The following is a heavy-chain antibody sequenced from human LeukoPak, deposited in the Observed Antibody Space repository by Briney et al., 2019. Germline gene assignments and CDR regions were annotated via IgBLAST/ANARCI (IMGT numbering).Heavy chain of an antibody. V-gene: IGHV3-33*05. J-gene: IGHJ4*02. D-gene: IGHD2-21*01. CDR3: ARELSQIVWGGLDY. CDR2: IQNDASTE. CDR1: GFTFSHYG. Sequence: GGSLRLSCAASGFTFSHYGMHWVRQAPGKGLEWVAVIQNDASTENFADSVKGRFTISRDNSKNTVFLQMNSLRVEDTAVYYCARELSQIVWGGLDYGGQGTLVSVSS.